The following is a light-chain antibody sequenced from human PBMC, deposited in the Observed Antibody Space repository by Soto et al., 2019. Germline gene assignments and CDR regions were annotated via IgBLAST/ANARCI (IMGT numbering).Light chain of an antibody. V-gene: IGKV4-1*01. CDR2: WAS. Sequence: DIVMTQSPDSLTVSLGERVTINCKSSQSVLYSANNKNYLAWYQQKSGQPPKLLIYWASARGSGVPDRFSGSGSGADFTLTISSLQAEDVAVYYCQQNYSPPQTFGQGTRVEIK. J-gene: IGKJ1*01. CDR3: QQNYSPPQT. CDR1: QSVLYSANNKNY.